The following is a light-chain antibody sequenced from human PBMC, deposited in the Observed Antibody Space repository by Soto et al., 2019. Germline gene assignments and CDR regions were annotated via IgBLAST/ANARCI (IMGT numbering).Light chain of an antibody. J-gene: IGKJ1*01. Sequence: DIQMTQSPSTLSGSLGDRFTITCLASQTISSWLAWYQQKPGKAPKLLIYKASTLKSGVPSRFSGSGSGTEFTLTISSLQPDDSATYYCQHYNSYSEAFGQGTKVDIK. CDR1: QTISSW. V-gene: IGKV1-5*03. CDR2: KAS. CDR3: QHYNSYSEA.